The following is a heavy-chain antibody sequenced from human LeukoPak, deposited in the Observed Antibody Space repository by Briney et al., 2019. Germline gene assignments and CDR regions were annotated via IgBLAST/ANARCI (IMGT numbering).Heavy chain of an antibody. D-gene: IGHD3-10*01. CDR3: ARDLITMVRGVNSDWFDP. J-gene: IGHJ5*02. Sequence: SETLSLTCTVSGGSISSYYWSWIRRPAGKGLEWIGRIYTSGSTNYNPSLKSRVTMSVDTSKNQFSLKLSSVTAADTAVYYCARDLITMVRGVNSDWFDPWGQGTLVTVSS. CDR1: GGSISSYY. V-gene: IGHV4-4*07. CDR2: IYTSGST.